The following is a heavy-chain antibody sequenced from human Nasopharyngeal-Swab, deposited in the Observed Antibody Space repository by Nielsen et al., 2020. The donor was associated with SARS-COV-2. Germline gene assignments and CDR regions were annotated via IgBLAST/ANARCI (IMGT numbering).Heavy chain of an antibody. CDR3: ARATIAVAGLGY. V-gene: IGHV1-18*04. J-gene: IGHJ4*02. Sequence: ASVKVSCKASGYTFTSYGISWVRQAPGQGLEWMGWINAGNGNTKYSQKFQGRVTITRDTSASTAYMELSSLRSEDTAVYYCARATIAVAGLGYWGQGTLVTVSS. CDR2: INAGNGNT. CDR1: GYTFTSYG. D-gene: IGHD6-19*01.